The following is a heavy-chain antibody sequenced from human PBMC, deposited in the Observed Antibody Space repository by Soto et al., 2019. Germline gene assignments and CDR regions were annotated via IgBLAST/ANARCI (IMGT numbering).Heavy chain of an antibody. V-gene: IGHV3-30*18. CDR2: ISSDGSNA. CDR1: GFNFMGYG. J-gene: IGHJ4*02. D-gene: IGHD2-2*01. CDR3: AKGAAQRIMPAYLDS. Sequence: GGSLRLSCAGSGFNFMGYGMHWVRQAPGKGLEWVARISSDGSNAYYVDSVKGRFTISRDNSKNSLYLQLDSLRAEDTAVYHCAKGAAQRIMPAYLDSWGQGTLVTVSS.